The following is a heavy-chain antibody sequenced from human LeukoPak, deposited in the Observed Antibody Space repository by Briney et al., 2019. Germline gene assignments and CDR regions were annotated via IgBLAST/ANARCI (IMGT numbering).Heavy chain of an antibody. V-gene: IGHV4-34*01. CDR3: ASVRFYYFGY. J-gene: IGHJ4*02. Sequence: SETLSFTCAVYGGSFSGYYWSWIRQPPGKGLEWIGEINHSGSTNYNPSLKSRVTISVDTSKNQFSLKLSSVTAADTAVYYCASVRFYYFGYWGQGTLVTVSS. CDR2: INHSGST. CDR1: GGSFSGYY. D-gene: IGHD2/OR15-2a*01.